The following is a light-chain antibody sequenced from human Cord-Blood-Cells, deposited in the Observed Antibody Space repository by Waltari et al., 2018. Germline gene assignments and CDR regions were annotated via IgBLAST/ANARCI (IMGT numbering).Light chain of an antibody. J-gene: IGLJ3*02. CDR1: SSNIGSNY. CDR2: RES. CDR3: AAWDDSLSGPV. V-gene: IGLV1-47*01. Sequence: QSVLTQPPSASGTPGQRVTISCSGSSSNIGSNYVYWYQQLPGTAPKRLICRESRRPSGVPDRFSGSKSGTSASLAISGLRSEDEADYYCAAWDDSLSGPVFGGGTKLTVL.